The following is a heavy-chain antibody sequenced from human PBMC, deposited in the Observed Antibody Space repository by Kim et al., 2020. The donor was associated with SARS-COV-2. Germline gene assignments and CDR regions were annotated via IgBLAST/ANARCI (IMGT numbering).Heavy chain of an antibody. CDR3: TTVISTVTNPFDY. J-gene: IGHJ4*02. Sequence: YAAPVKGRFTISRDDSKNTLYLQMNSLKTEDTAVYYCTTVISTVTNPFDYWGQGTLVTVSS. D-gene: IGHD4-17*01. V-gene: IGHV3-15*01.